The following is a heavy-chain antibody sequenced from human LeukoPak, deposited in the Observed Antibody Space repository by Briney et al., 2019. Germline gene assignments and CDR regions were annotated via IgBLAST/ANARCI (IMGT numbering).Heavy chain of an antibody. CDR1: GFTFSSYW. D-gene: IGHD1-1*01. CDR3: ARDGKFPALDAFDI. Sequence: GGSLRLSCAASGFTFSSYWMSWVRQAPGKGLEWVANIKQDGSEKYYVDSVKGRFTISRDNAKNSLYLQMNSLRAEDTAVYYCARDGKFPALDAFDIWGQGTMVTVSS. V-gene: IGHV3-7*01. CDR2: IKQDGSEK. J-gene: IGHJ3*02.